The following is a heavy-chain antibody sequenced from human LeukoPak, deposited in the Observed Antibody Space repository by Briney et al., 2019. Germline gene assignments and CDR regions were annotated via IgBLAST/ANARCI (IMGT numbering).Heavy chain of an antibody. CDR1: GVTFSSYS. CDR3: SGSTPMGIIRKEYLDC. Sequence: GGSLRLSCVDSGVTFSSYSMNWVRQAPGKGLEWVSSISSSSSYIYYADSVKGRFTISRDNAKNSLYLQMNSLRAEDTAVYYCSGSTPMGIIRKEYLDCWREGTLVTVSS. CDR2: ISSSSSYI. J-gene: IGHJ4*02. D-gene: IGHD3-3*01. V-gene: IGHV3-21*01.